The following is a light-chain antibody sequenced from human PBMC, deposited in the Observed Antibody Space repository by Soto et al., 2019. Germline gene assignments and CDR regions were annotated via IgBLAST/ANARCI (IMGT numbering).Light chain of an antibody. V-gene: IGKV1-5*03. CDR3: QKYQNFSLT. CDR2: KTS. CDR1: QSISNW. J-gene: IGKJ4*01. Sequence: DIQMTQSPSTLSASVGDRVTITCRASQSISNWLAWYQQKPGKAPKLLIYKTSNLESGVPSRFIGSGSETEFSLTISSLQPDDFATYYCQKYQNFSLTFGGGTKLDIK.